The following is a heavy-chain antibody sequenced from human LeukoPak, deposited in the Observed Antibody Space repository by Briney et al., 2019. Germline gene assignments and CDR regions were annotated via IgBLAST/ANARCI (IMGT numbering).Heavy chain of an antibody. D-gene: IGHD1-7*01. CDR2: ISSGSSYI. J-gene: IGHJ6*03. CDR1: GFTFSSYT. V-gene: IGHV3-21*01. Sequence: GGSLRLSCAASGFTFSSYTMHWVRQAPGKGLEWVSSISSGSSYIYYADSVKGRFTISRDNAKNSLYLQMNSLRAEDTAVYYCARGSEYNWNYIIYYYYYYMDVWGKGTTVTVSS. CDR3: ARGSEYNWNYIIYYYYYYMDV.